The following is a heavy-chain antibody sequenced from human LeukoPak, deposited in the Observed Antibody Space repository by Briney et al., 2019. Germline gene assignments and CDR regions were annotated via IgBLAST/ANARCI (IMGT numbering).Heavy chain of an antibody. D-gene: IGHD2-8*01. CDR2: IRYDGSEK. Sequence: GGSLRLSCAASGFTFSRHGMHWVRQAPGKGLEWVAFIRYDGSEKYYGDSVKGRFTISRDNSENTLYLQMNSLRAEDTAVYYCAREWSAFDIWGQGTMVAVSS. J-gene: IGHJ3*02. CDR3: AREWSAFDI. V-gene: IGHV3-30*02. CDR1: GFTFSRHG.